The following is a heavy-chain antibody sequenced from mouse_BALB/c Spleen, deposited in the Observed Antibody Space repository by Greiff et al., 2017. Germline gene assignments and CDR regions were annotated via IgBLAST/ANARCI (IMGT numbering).Heavy chain of an antibody. V-gene: IGHV14-3*02. CDR2: IDPANGNT. J-gene: IGHJ4*01. Sequence: EVKLLESGAELVKPGASVKLSCTASGFNIKDTYMHWVKQRPEQGLEWIGRIDPANGNTKYDPKFQGKATITADTSSNTAYLQLSSLTSEDTAVYYCARQEYGNYFYAMDYWGQGTSVTVSS. CDR1: GFNIKDTY. D-gene: IGHD2-10*02. CDR3: ARQEYGNYFYAMDY.